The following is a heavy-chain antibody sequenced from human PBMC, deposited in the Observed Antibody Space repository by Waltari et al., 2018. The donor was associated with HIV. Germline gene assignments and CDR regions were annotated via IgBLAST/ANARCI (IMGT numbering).Heavy chain of an antibody. Sequence: QVQLHQWGAGLLKPSETLSLTCAVYGGSFRGYYWSWFRQPPGKGLQWIGQINHSGSTRFSPSLKSRLSMSVDTSKNQFSLKLTSLTAADTAVYYCARGRDLFTYNISSVVWFDPWGQGTLVTVSS. J-gene: IGHJ5*02. D-gene: IGHD1-20*01. V-gene: IGHV4-34*01. CDR2: INHSGST. CDR3: ARGRDLFTYNISSVVWFDP. CDR1: GGSFRGYY.